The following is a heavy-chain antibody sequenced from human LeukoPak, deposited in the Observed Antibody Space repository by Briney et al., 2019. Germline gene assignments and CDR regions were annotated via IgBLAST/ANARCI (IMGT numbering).Heavy chain of an antibody. CDR1: GGSFSGYY. CDR3: ARGPLRYFDWFLRSYYFDY. J-gene: IGHJ4*02. Sequence: SETLSLTCAVYGGSFSGYYWSWIRQPPGKGLEWIGEINHSGSTNYKPSLKSRVTISVDTSKNQFSLKLSSVTAADTAVYYCARGPLRYFDWFLRSYYFDYWGQGTLVTVSS. CDR2: INHSGST. D-gene: IGHD3-9*01. V-gene: IGHV4-34*01.